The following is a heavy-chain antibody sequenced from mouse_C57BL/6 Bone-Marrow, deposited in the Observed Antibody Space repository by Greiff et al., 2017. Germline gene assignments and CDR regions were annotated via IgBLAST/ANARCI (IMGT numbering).Heavy chain of an antibody. CDR2: INYAGSST. V-gene: IGHV5-16*01. CDR3: ARVGYYGNHYFDY. D-gene: IGHD2-1*01. CDR1: GFTFSDYY. Sequence: EVQRVESEGGLVQPGSSMKLSCTASGFTFSDYYMAWVRQVPEKGLEWVANINYAGSSTYYLDSLKSRFIISGDNAKNILYLQMSRLKSKATATYYCARVGYYGNHYFDYWGQGTTLTVSS. J-gene: IGHJ2*01.